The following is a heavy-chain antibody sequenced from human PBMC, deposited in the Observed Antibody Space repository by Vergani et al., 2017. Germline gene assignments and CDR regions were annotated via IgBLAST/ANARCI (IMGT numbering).Heavy chain of an antibody. D-gene: IGHD5-18*01. CDR1: GGSISSGDYY. V-gene: IGHV4-30-4*08. Sequence: QVQLQESGPGLVKPSQTLSLTCTVPGGSISSGDYYWSWIRQPPGKGLEWIGYIYYSGSTYYNPSLKSRVTISVDTSKNQFPLKLSSVTAADTAVYYCARGKGVVQLWYPSWYFDLWGRGTLVTVSS. J-gene: IGHJ2*01. CDR3: ARGKGVVQLWYPSWYFDL. CDR2: IYYSGST.